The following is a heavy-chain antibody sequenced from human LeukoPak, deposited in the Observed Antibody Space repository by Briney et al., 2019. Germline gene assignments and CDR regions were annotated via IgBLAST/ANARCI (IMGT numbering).Heavy chain of an antibody. CDR3: ARVSLYYYGSGSSSSASDI. Sequence: ASVKVSCKASGYTFTSYGISWVRQAPGQGLEWMGWISAYNGNTNYAQKLQGRVTMTTDTSTSTAYMELRSLRSDDTAVYYCARVSLYYYGSGSSSSASDIWGQGTMVTVSS. D-gene: IGHD3-10*01. J-gene: IGHJ3*02. CDR1: GYTFTSYG. V-gene: IGHV1-18*01. CDR2: ISAYNGNT.